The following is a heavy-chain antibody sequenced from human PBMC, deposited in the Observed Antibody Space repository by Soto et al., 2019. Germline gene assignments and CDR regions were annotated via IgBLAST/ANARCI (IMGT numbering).Heavy chain of an antibody. J-gene: IGHJ6*02. CDR1: GFTFSSYS. D-gene: IGHD2-15*01. V-gene: IGHV3-48*02. Sequence: VGSLRLSCAASGFTFSSYSMNWVRQAPGKGLEWVSYISSSSSTIYYADSVKGRFTISRDNAKNSLYLQMNSLRDEDTAVYYCARDCRGGSCYSGYYYYGMDVWGQGTTVTVSS. CDR3: ARDCRGGSCYSGYYYYGMDV. CDR2: ISSSSSTI.